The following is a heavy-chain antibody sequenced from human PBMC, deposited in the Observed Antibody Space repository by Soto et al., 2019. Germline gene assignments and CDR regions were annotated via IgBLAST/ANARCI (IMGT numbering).Heavy chain of an antibody. J-gene: IGHJ4*02. Sequence: LSLTCTVSGGSISSGGYYWSWIRQHPGKGLEWIGYIYYSGSTYYNPSLKSRVTISVDTSKNQFSLKLSSVTAADTAVYYCARAEGGDYDSSGYYLYYFDYWGQGTLVTVSS. CDR1: GGSISSGGYY. CDR2: IYYSGST. V-gene: IGHV4-31*03. CDR3: ARAEGGDYDSSGYYLYYFDY. D-gene: IGHD3-22*01.